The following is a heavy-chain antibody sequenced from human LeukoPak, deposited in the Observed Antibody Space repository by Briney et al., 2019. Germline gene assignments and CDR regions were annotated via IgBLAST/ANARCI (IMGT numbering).Heavy chain of an antibody. D-gene: IGHD3-22*01. V-gene: IGHV4-59*08. CDR3: ARHYYDTSGYYYFDY. CDR1: GGSISAYY. J-gene: IGHJ4*02. CDR2: IYYSGST. Sequence: SETLSLTCNVSGGSISAYYWSWIRQPPGMGLEYMGYIYYSGSTDYNPSFKSRITISVDTSKNQFSLKLSSVTAADTAVYYCARHYYDTSGYYYFDYWGQGTLVTVSS.